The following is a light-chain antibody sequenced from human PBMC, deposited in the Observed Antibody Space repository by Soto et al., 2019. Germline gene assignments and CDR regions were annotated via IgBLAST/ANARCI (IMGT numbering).Light chain of an antibody. Sequence: IPLTQSPSFPSASLGARVTLTCRGSQGINSDLAWYQQKPGKAPKLLIYAASTLHTGVPARCSGSGSGTEFTLTISSLQSEDFAVYYCQQYNNWPTFGQGTKVDIK. CDR2: AAS. V-gene: IGKV1-9*01. CDR1: QGINSD. J-gene: IGKJ1*01. CDR3: QQYNNWPT.